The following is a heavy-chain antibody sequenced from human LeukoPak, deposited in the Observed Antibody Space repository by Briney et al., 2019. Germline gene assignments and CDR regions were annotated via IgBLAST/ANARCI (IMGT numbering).Heavy chain of an antibody. J-gene: IGHJ4*02. D-gene: IGHD2-8*01. V-gene: IGHV3-23*01. Sequence: GGSLRLSCAASGFTFSSYAMSWVRQAPGKGLEWVSAISGSGGSTYYADSVRGRFTISRDNSKNTLYLQVNSLRAEDTAVYYCAKWGEYCTNGVCYNGYFDYWGQGTLVTVSS. CDR2: ISGSGGST. CDR1: GFTFSSYA. CDR3: AKWGEYCTNGVCYNGYFDY.